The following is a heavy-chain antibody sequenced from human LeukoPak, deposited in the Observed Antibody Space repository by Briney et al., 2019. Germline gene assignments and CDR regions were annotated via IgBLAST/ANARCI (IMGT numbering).Heavy chain of an antibody. V-gene: IGHV3-53*01. CDR2: IYSGGST. CDR3: ARVVGAAIYYMDV. D-gene: IGHD2-21*02. CDR1: GFTVSSNY. J-gene: IGHJ6*03. Sequence: PGGSLRLSCAASGFTVSSNYVSWVRQAPGKGLEWVSVIYSGGSTYYADSVKGRFTISRDNSKNTLYLQMNSLRAEDTAVYYCARVVGAAIYYMDVWGKGTTVTVSS.